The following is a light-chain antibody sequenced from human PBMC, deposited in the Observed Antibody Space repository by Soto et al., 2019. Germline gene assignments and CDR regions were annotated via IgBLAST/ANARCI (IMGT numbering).Light chain of an antibody. CDR3: QQSYRAPLT. CDR2: AAS. CDR1: QSISSY. V-gene: IGKV1-39*01. Sequence: DIQMTQSPSSLSASVGDRITITCRASQSISSYLNWYQHKPGKAPKFLIYAASSLQSGVPSRFSGSGSGTDFTLTISSLQPEDFATYYCQQSYRAPLTFGQGTKLETK. J-gene: IGKJ2*01.